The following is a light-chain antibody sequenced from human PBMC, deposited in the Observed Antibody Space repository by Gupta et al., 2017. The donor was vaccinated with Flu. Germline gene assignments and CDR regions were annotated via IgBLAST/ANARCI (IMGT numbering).Light chain of an antibody. Sequence: DIQMTQSPSSLSASVGDRVTITCRASQSISSYLNWYQQKPGKAPKHLIYAASSLQSGVPSRFSGSGSATNFTLTTSSLQPEDFATYYYQQSYSNPWTFGQGTKVEIK. CDR3: QQSYSNPWT. V-gene: IGKV1-39*01. CDR2: AAS. CDR1: QSISSY. J-gene: IGKJ1*01.